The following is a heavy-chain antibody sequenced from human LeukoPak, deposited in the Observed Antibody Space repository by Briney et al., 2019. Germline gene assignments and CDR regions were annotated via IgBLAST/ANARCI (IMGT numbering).Heavy chain of an antibody. D-gene: IGHD4-17*01. CDR1: GGSISSGGYY. Sequence: SETLSLTCTVSGGSISSGGYYWSWIRQHPGKGLEWIGYIYYSGSTYYNPSLKSRVTISVDTSKNQFSLKLSSVTAADPAVYYCARGPDYGDYEVLFDYWGQGTLVTVSS. CDR3: ARGPDYGDYEVLFDY. CDR2: IYYSGST. J-gene: IGHJ4*02. V-gene: IGHV4-31*03.